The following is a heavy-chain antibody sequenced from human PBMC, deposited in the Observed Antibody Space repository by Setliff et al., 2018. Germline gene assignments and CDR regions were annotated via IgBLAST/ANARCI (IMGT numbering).Heavy chain of an antibody. D-gene: IGHD2-8*02. CDR1: GYIFTNYV. J-gene: IGHJ4*02. CDR3: ARMSTSGPHYDY. CDR2: INVANGNT. Sequence: ASVKVSCKASGYIFTNYVIQWVRQAPGQGLEWMGWINVANGNTRYSQKLQGRVTITMDTPATTVYMEVTSLRSEDTAVYYCARMSTSGPHYDYWGLGTLVTV. V-gene: IGHV1-3*01.